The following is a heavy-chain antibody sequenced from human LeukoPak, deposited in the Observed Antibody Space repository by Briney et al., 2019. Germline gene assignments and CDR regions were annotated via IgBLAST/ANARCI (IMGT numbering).Heavy chain of an antibody. J-gene: IGHJ4*02. Sequence: SETLSLTCTVSGGSISSYYWSWIRQPAGKGLEWIGRIYTSGSTNYNPSLKSRITMSVDTSKNQFSLKLSSVTAADTAVYYCARAGGSGSFLYYFDYWGQGTLVTVSS. CDR1: GGSISSYY. CDR3: ARAGGSGSFLYYFDY. CDR2: IYTSGST. D-gene: IGHD3-10*01. V-gene: IGHV4-4*07.